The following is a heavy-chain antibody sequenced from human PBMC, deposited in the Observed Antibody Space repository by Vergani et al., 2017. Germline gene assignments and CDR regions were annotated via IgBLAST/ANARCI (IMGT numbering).Heavy chain of an antibody. CDR1: GFTFNHYA. J-gene: IGHJ6*02. Sequence: EVQLLESGGDLVQPGGSLRLSCAASGFTFNHYAMNWVRQAPGKGLEWVSGVSGSGGSTYYAGSVKGRFTISRDSSKNTLYLQMNSLSSGDTAVYYCAKANPRNSGYDYLYYYHAIDVGGQGTTVTVSS. CDR2: VSGSGGST. D-gene: IGHD5-12*01. V-gene: IGHV3-23*01. CDR3: AKANPRNSGYDYLYYYHAIDV.